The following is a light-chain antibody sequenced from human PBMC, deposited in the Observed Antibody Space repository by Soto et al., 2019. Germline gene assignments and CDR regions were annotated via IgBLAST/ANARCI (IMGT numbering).Light chain of an antibody. J-gene: IGKJ1*01. Sequence: EIVMTQSPATLSVSPGERATLSCRASQSVSDNLAWYQQKPGQAPRLLIYGASIRATGIPARFSGSGSGTEFTLTIGSLQSEDFAVYYCQQYNKWPPWTFGQGTKVGIK. CDR2: GAS. CDR3: QQYNKWPPWT. V-gene: IGKV3-15*01. CDR1: QSVSDN.